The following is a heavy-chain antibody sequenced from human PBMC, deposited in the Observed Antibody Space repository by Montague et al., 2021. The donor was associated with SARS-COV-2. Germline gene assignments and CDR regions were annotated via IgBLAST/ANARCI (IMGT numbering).Heavy chain of an antibody. CDR2: ISYDGGNK. CDR3: ARDDFRERITMIVVVIGAFDY. J-gene: IGHJ4*02. CDR1: GFTFSSYA. Sequence: SLRLSCAASGFTFSSYAMHWVRQAPGKGLEWVAVISYDGGNKYYADSVKGRFTISRDNSKNTLYLQMNSLRAEDTAVYYCARDDFRERITMIVVVIGAFDYWGQGTLVTVSS. D-gene: IGHD3-22*01. V-gene: IGHV3-30-3*01.